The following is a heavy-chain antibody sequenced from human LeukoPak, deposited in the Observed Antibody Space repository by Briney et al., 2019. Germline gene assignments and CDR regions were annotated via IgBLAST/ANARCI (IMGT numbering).Heavy chain of an antibody. CDR3: ARALTRDALDL. V-gene: IGHV3-48*01. Sequence: GGSLRLSCAASGFAFSNYNMNWVRQAPGKGREGGSYISSSSHSIYYADSVKGRFTVSRDNAQDSLYLQLNNLKAGDTAVYYCARALTRDALDLWGQGTMVTVSS. CDR2: ISSSSHSI. CDR1: GFAFSNYN. J-gene: IGHJ3*01.